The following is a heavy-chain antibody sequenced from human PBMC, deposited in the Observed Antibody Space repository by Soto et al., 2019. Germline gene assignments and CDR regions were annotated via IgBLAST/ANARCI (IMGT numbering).Heavy chain of an antibody. J-gene: IGHJ4*02. D-gene: IGHD4-17*01. Sequence: SGPTLVNPAQTLTLTCVFSGFSLSSYGMGVAWIRQPPGKALEWLALIYWDDDKRYSPSLKDRLAISKDTSSNQVVLTITNMDPGDTATYFCAHAGDYDLLTFDHWGPGTLVTVSS. CDR2: IYWDDDK. V-gene: IGHV2-5*02. CDR3: AHAGDYDLLTFDH. CDR1: GFSLSSYGMG.